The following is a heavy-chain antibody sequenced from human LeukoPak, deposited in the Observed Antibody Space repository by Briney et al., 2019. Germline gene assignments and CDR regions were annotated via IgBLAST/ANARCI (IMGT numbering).Heavy chain of an antibody. CDR3: ARDPEIVPAAVNFDY. CDR1: GFTFSSYG. Sequence: GGSLRLSCAASGFTFSSYGMHWVRQAPGKGLEWVAFIRYDGSNKYYADSVKGRFTISRDNSKNTLYLQMNSLRAEDTAVYYCARDPEIVPAAVNFDYWGQGTLVTVSS. J-gene: IGHJ4*02. V-gene: IGHV3-30*02. D-gene: IGHD2-2*01. CDR2: IRYDGSNK.